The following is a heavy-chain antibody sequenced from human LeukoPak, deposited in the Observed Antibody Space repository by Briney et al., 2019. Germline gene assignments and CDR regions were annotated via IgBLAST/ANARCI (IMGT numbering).Heavy chain of an antibody. CDR3: ARTYYYGSGSYLSSYYYYYYMDV. CDR1: GGSFSGYY. J-gene: IGHJ6*03. D-gene: IGHD3-10*01. Sequence: SETLSLTCAVYGGSFSGYYWSWIRQPPGKGLEWIGEINHSGSTNYNPSLKSRVTISVDTSKNQFSLKLSSVTAADTAVYYCARTYYYGSGSYLSSYYYYYYMDVWGKGTTVTVSS. V-gene: IGHV4-34*01. CDR2: INHSGST.